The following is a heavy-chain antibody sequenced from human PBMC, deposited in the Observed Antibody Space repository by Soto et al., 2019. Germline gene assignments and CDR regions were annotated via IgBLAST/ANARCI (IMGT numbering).Heavy chain of an antibody. CDR2: ISSSGSTI. CDR3: AVPIVVVAATGGY. J-gene: IGHJ4*02. CDR1: GFTFSDYY. Sequence: GGSLRLSCAASGFTFSDYYISWIRQAPGKGLEWVSYISSSGSTIYYADSVKGRFTISRDNAKNSLYLQMNSLRAEDTAVYYCAVPIVVVAATGGYWGQGTLVTVSS. D-gene: IGHD2-15*01. V-gene: IGHV3-11*01.